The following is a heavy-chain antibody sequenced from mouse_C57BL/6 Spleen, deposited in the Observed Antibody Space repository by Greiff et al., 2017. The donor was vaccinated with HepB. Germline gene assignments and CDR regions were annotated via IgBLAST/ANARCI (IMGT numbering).Heavy chain of an antibody. J-gene: IGHJ2*01. CDR2: IDPSDSYT. V-gene: IGHV1-69*01. CDR3: ARKDRGYFDY. CDR1: GYTFTSYW. Sequence: VHLQQPGAELVMPGASVKLSCKASGYTFTSYWMHWVKQRPGQGLEWIGEIDPSDSYTNYNQKFKGKSTLTVDKSSSTAYMQLSSLTSEDSAVYYCARKDRGYFDYWGQGTTLTVSS.